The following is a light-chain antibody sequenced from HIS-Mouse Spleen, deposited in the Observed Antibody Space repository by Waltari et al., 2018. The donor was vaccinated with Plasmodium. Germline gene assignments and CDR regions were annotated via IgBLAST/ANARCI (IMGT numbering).Light chain of an antibody. CDR1: SSDVGCYNL. V-gene: IGLV2-23*03. CDR3: CSYAGSSTFVV. CDR2: EGS. Sequence: QSALTQPASVSGSPGQSIPISRTGTSSDVGCYNLVSWYQQHPGKAPKLMIYEGSKRPSGVSNRFSGSKSGNTASLTISGLQAEDEADYYCCSYAGSSTFVVFGGGTKLTVL. J-gene: IGLJ2*01.